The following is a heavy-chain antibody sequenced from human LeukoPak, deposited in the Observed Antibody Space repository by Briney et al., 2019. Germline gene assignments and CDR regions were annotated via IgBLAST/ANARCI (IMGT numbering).Heavy chain of an antibody. CDR1: GGSISSYY. Sequence: SETLSLTCTVSGGSISSYYWSSIRQPAGKGLEWIGRIYTSGNTNYNPSLKSRVTISVDKSKNQFSLRLTSVTAADTAVYYCARGNDYRTFLDYWGQGTLVTVSS. J-gene: IGHJ4*02. D-gene: IGHD4-11*01. V-gene: IGHV4-4*07. CDR2: IYTSGNT. CDR3: ARGNDYRTFLDY.